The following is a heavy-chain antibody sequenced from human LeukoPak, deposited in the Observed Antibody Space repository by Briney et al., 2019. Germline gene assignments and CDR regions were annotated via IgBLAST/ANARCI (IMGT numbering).Heavy chain of an antibody. J-gene: IGHJ6*02. D-gene: IGHD5-18*01. CDR2: INWNGGST. Sequence: GGSLRLSCAASGFTFDDYGMSWVRQAPGKGLEWVSGINWNGGSTGYADSVKGRFTISRDNAKNSLYLQMNSLRPEDTAVYYCVRGDTYDYYYYYGMDVWGQGTTVTVSS. CDR3: VRGDTYDYYYYYGMDV. CDR1: GFTFDDYG. V-gene: IGHV3-20*04.